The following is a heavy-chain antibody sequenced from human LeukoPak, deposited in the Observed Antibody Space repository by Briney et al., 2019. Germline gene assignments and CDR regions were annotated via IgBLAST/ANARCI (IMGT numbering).Heavy chain of an antibody. CDR1: GFTFSSYS. CDR2: IRYDGSNK. Sequence: GGSLRLSCAASGFTFSSYSMNWVRQAPGKGLEWVAFIRYDGSNKYYADSVKGRFTISRDNSKNTLYLQMNSLRAEDTAVYYCAKGMIVVVPPLDWGQGTLVTVSS. CDR3: AKGMIVVVPPLD. V-gene: IGHV3-30*02. D-gene: IGHD3-22*01. J-gene: IGHJ4*02.